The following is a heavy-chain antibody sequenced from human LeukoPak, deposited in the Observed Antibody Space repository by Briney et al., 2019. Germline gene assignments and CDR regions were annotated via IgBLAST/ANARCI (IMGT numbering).Heavy chain of an antibody. V-gene: IGHV4-30-4*01. J-gene: IGHJ5*02. Sequence: SETLSLTCTVSGGSISSGDYYWSWIRQPPGKGLEWIGYTYYSVSTYYNPSLKSRVTVSVDTSKNQFSLKLTSVTAADTAVYYCARPYYYDSRIDPWGQGTLVTVSS. D-gene: IGHD3-22*01. CDR2: TYYSVST. CDR1: GGSISSGDYY. CDR3: ARPYYYDSRIDP.